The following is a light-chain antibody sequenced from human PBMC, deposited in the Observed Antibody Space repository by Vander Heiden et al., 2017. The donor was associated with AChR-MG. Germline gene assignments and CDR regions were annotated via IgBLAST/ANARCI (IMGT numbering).Light chain of an antibody. CDR2: GAS. CDR3: QQYNNWPFT. Sequence: EIVMPQSPATRSVSPGERATLSCRASQSVSSNLAWYQQKPGQAPRLLIYGASTRATGIPARFSGSGSGTEFTLTISSLQSEDFAVYYCQQYNNWPFTFGPGTKVDIK. V-gene: IGKV3-15*01. J-gene: IGKJ3*01. CDR1: QSVSSN.